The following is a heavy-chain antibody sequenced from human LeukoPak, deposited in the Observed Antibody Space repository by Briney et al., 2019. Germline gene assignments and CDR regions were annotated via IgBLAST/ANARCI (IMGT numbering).Heavy chain of an antibody. CDR2: ISSSGSTI. V-gene: IGHV3-11*01. CDR3: ASFHYTTQAEGYYYYYMDV. CDR1: GFTFSDYY. J-gene: IGHJ6*03. Sequence: PGGSLRLSCAASGFTFSDYYMSWIRQAPGKGLEWVSYISSSGSTIYYADSVKGRFTISRDNAKNSLYLQMNSLRSDDTAVYYCASFHYTTQAEGYYYYYMDVWGKGTTVTVSS. D-gene: IGHD4-11*01.